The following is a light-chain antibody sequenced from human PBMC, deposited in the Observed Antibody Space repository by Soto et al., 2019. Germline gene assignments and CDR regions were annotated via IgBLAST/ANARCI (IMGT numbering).Light chain of an antibody. Sequence: EIVMTQSPATLSVSPGERATLSCRASQSVSSTFLAWYQQKPGQAPRLLIYGASTRATGIPDRFSGGGSGTDFTLTISRLEPEDFAVYYCQQSGNSPQTFGQGTKVDIK. CDR1: QSVSSTF. CDR2: GAS. CDR3: QQSGNSPQT. J-gene: IGKJ1*01. V-gene: IGKV3-20*01.